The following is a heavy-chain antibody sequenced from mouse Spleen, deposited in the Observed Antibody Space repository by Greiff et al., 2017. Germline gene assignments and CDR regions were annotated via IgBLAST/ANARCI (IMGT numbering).Heavy chain of an antibody. D-gene: IGHD1-1*01. V-gene: IGHV5-9-3*01. Sequence: EVQVVESGGGLVKLGGSLKLSCAASGFTFSSYAMSWVRQTPEKRLEWVATISSGGGNTYYPDSVKGRFTISRDNAKNTLYLQMSSLKSEDTAMYYCARHYYGSSYWYFDVWGAGTTVTVSS. CDR1: GFTFSSYA. CDR3: ARHYYGSSYWYFDV. CDR2: ISSGGGNT. J-gene: IGHJ1*01.